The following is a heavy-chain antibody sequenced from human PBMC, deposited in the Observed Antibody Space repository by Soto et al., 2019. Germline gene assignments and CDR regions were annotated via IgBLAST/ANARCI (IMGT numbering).Heavy chain of an antibody. V-gene: IGHV1-18*01. D-gene: IGHD4-17*01. J-gene: IGHJ2*01. CDR3: ASGPLTTVTKMTWYFDL. Sequence: QVQLVQSGAEVKKPGASVKVSCKASGYNFTSYGIIWVRQAPGQGLEWMGWISAYNGNTNYAQKLQCRLTMTTDTSTSTADMELRSLRSDDTAVYYCASGPLTTVTKMTWYFDLWGRGTLVTVSS. CDR2: ISAYNGNT. CDR1: GYNFTSYG.